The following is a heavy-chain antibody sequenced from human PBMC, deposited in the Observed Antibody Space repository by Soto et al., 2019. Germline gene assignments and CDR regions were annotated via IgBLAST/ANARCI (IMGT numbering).Heavy chain of an antibody. CDR1: GGSITLYY. Sequence: PSETLSLTCTVSGGSITLYYWNWIRRSPGKGLEWIGYMYSSGSTNYRSSLKSRVTISGDTSKNQFSLRLRSVTAADTAVYFCARSTGSGDSYFDYWGQGALVIVSS. CDR2: MYSSGST. J-gene: IGHJ4*02. CDR3: ARSTGSGDSYFDY. D-gene: IGHD4-17*01. V-gene: IGHV4-59*01.